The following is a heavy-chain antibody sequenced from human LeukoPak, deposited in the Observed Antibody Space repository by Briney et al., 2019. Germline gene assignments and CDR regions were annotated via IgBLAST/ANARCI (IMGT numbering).Heavy chain of an antibody. Sequence: VASVKVSCKASGGTFSSYAISWVRQAPGQGLEWMGGIIPIFGTANYAQKFQGRVTITADESTSTAYVELSSLRSEDTAVYYCARGPLTGSCLYWGQGTLVTVSS. J-gene: IGHJ4*02. D-gene: IGHD3-10*01. CDR3: ARGPLTGSCLY. CDR1: GGTFSSYA. CDR2: IIPIFGTA. V-gene: IGHV1-69*13.